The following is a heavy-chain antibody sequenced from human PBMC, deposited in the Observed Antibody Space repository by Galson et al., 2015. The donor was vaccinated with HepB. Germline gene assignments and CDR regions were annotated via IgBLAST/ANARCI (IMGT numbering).Heavy chain of an antibody. CDR3: ARPPGD. Sequence: QSGAEVKKPGESLKISCKGSRYNFSIYWIGWVRQMPGKGLEWMGITYPSNSDTRYSPSFQGQVTISADTSISTVYLQWSSLKASDTACYCCARPPGDWGQGTLVTVFS. D-gene: IGHD7-27*01. V-gene: IGHV5-51*03. CDR1: RYNFSIYW. J-gene: IGHJ4*02. CDR2: TYPSNSDT.